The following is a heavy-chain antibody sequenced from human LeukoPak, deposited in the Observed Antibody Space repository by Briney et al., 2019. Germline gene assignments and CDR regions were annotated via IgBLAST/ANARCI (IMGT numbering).Heavy chain of an antibody. CDR3: ARGSYGDYDGY. V-gene: IGHV3-66*01. J-gene: IGHJ4*02. Sequence: GGSLRLSCAASGFTVSSNYMSWVRQAPGKGLEWVSVIYSGGSTYYADSVKGRFTISRDNSKNTLYLQMNSLRAEDTAVYYCARGSYGDYDGYWGPGTLVTVSS. CDR2: IYSGGST. CDR1: GFTVSSNY. D-gene: IGHD4-17*01.